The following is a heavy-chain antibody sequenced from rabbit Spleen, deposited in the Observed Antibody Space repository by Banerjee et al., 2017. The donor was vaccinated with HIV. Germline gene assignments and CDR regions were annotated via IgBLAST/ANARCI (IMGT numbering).Heavy chain of an antibody. CDR2: IYTGSSGST. Sequence: LSTYYYMCWVRQAPGKGLEWIGCIYTGSSGSTYYANWAKGRFTIAKTSSTTVTLQMTSLTAADTATYFCARAPSIDIDVRTFNFWGPGTLVTVS. J-gene: IGHJ4*01. V-gene: IGHV1S40*01. CDR3: ARAPSIDIDVRTFNF. CDR1: LSTYYY.